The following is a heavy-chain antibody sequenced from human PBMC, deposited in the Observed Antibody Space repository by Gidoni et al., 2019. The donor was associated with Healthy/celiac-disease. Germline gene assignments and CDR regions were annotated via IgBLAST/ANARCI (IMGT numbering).Heavy chain of an antibody. CDR3: ARYPGGGSYPSNWFDP. CDR2: IFSNDEK. CDR1: GCSLSNARLG. J-gene: IGHJ5*02. D-gene: IGHD1-26*01. Sequence: QVTLKESGPVLVKPTDTLTLTCTVPGCSLSNARLGVSWIRKPPGKALELLAHIFSNDEKSYSTSLKSRLTISKDTSKSQVVLTMTNMDPVDTATYSCARYPGGGSYPSNWFDPWGQGTLVTVSS. V-gene: IGHV2-26*01.